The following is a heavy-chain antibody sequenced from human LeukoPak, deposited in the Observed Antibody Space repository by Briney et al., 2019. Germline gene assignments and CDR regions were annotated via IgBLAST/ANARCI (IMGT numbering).Heavy chain of an antibody. D-gene: IGHD3-22*01. CDR3: ARAYYYDSSGYYEKHYGMDV. Sequence: GASVTVSCTASGYTFTSYDINWVRQATGQGLEWMGWMNPNSGNTGYAQKFQGRVTMTRNTSISTAYMELSSLRSEDTAVYYCARAYYYDSSGYYEKHYGMDVWGQGTTVTVSS. CDR1: GYTFTSYD. J-gene: IGHJ6*02. CDR2: MNPNSGNT. V-gene: IGHV1-8*01.